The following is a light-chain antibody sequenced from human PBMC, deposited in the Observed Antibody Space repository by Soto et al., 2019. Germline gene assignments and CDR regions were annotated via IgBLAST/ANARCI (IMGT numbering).Light chain of an antibody. CDR3: QQYNSYSPLT. Sequence: DIQMTQSPSTLPASVGDRVTITCRANQSISTWLAWYQQKPGKAPNLLIYKASRLETGVPSRFSGSGSGTEFTLTISFLQPDVFATYYCQQYNSYSPLTFGGGTKVDNK. CDR1: QSISTW. CDR2: KAS. J-gene: IGKJ4*01. V-gene: IGKV1-5*03.